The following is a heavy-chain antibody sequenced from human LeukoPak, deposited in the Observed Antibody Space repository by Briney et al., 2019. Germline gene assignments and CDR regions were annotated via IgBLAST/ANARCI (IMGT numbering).Heavy chain of an antibody. CDR2: ISWNSGSI. D-gene: IGHD1-1*01. V-gene: IGHV3-9*01. J-gene: IGHJ3*02. CDR1: GFTFDDYA. Sequence: GGSLRLSCAASGFTFDDYAMHWVRQAPGKGLEWVSGISWNSGSIGYADSVKGRFTISRDNAKNSLYLQMNSLRAEDTAVYYCARVEITGDAFDIWGQGTMVTVSS. CDR3: ARVEITGDAFDI.